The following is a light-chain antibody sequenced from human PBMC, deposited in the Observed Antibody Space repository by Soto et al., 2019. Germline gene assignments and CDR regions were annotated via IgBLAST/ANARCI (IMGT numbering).Light chain of an antibody. CDR1: SDDVGAFNY. V-gene: IGLV2-14*01. J-gene: IGLJ1*01. Sequence: QSALTQPASVSGSPGQSITISCTGTSDDVGAFNYVSWYQQHPGKAPKLMIFEVSRRPSGVSNRFSGSKSGNTASLTISGLQAEDGADYYCTSYASSVNYVFGTGTKLTVL. CDR2: EVS. CDR3: TSYASSVNYV.